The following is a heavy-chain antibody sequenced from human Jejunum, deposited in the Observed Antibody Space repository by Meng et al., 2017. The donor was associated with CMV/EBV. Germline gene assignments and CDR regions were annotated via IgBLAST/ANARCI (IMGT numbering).Heavy chain of an antibody. Sequence: LSEAGGSVFPPGGSLDRPCAALGFDVSNNYMSWVRQAPGKGLEWFSVIYGGGTTYYADSVKGRFTISRDNSKNTVYLQMNSLRAEDTAVYYCTRGGEDWGQGTLVTVSS. CDR3: TRGGED. CDR2: IYGGGTT. CDR1: GFDVSNNY. J-gene: IGHJ4*02. V-gene: IGHV3-53*01.